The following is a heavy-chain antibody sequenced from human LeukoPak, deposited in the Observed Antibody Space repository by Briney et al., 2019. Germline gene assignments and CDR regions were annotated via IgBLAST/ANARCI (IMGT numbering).Heavy chain of an antibody. CDR3: ARGMGATTQSLFDQ. D-gene: IGHD1-26*01. V-gene: IGHV3-13*04. CDR2: IGTAGDT. J-gene: IGHJ4*02. CDR1: RFTFSTYD. Sequence: GGSLRLSCAASRFTFSTYDMHWVRQATGKGLEWVSGIGTAGDTYYPGSVKGRFTISRENAKNSLYLQMNSLRAGDTAVYYCARGMGATTQSLFDQWGQGTLVTVSS.